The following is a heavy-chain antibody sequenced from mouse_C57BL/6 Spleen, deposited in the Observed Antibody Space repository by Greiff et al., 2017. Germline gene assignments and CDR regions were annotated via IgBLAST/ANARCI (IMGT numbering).Heavy chain of an antibody. CDR3: AVTVVAHYYCDY. J-gene: IGHJ2*01. V-gene: IGHV1-69*01. D-gene: IGHD1-1*01. CDR2: IDPSDSYT. Sequence: QVQLQQPGAELVMPGASVKLSCKASGYTFTSYWMHWVQPRPGQGLEWIGEIDPSDSYTNYNQEFKGKSTLTVDKSSSTAYMQLSSLTSEDAAVYYCAVTVVAHYYCDYWGQGTTRTVSS. CDR1: GYTFTSYW.